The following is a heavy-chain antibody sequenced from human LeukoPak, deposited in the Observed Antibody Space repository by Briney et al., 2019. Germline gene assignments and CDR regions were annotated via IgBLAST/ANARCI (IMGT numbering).Heavy chain of an antibody. V-gene: IGHV3-30*04. D-gene: IGHD4-17*01. J-gene: IGHJ4*02. CDR2: ISYDGSNK. CDR3: ARDLTNPTSTVTTVG. CDR1: GFTFSSYA. Sequence: AGRSLRLSCAASGFTFSSYAMHWVRQAPGKGLEWVAVISYDGSNKYYADSVKGRFTISRDNSKNTLYLQMNSLRAEDTAVYYCARDLTNPTSTVTTVGWGQGTLVTVSS.